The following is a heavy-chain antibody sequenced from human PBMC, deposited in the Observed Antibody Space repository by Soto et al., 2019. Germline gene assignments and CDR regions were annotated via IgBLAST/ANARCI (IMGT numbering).Heavy chain of an antibody. J-gene: IGHJ5*02. CDR2: IHHDGST. Sequence: SXTLSLTCTVSGGSMSSGGYYWSWVRQPPGKGLEWIGEIHHDGSTNYNPSLKSRVTISVDTSKNQFSLKLSSVTAADTAVYYCARDIRSVATMGPYKWSDPLGHGTLVTVSS. CDR1: GGSMSSGGYY. CDR3: ARDIRSVATMGPYKWSDP. V-gene: IGHV4-61*08. D-gene: IGHD5-12*01.